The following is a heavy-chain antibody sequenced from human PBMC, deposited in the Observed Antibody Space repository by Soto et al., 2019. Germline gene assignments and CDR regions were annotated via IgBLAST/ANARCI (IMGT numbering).Heavy chain of an antibody. J-gene: IGHJ4*02. V-gene: IGHV3-23*01. Sequence: PGESLKISCAASGFTFSSYAMSWVRQAPGKGLEWVSAISGSGGSTYYADSVKGRFTISRDNSKNTLYLQMNSLRAEDTAVYYCAKDRSRGYSYARFDYWGQGTPVTVSS. D-gene: IGHD5-18*01. CDR2: ISGSGGST. CDR3: AKDRSRGYSYARFDY. CDR1: GFTFSSYA.